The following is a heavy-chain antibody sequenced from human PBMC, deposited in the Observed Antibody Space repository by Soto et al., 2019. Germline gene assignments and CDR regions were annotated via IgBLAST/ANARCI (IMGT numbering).Heavy chain of an antibody. CDR3: ARRGSRLSVAVAAFDY. V-gene: IGHV4-59*05. CDR1: GGSISSYY. CDR2: ISYSGST. J-gene: IGHJ4*02. Sequence: SETLSLTCTVSGGSISSYYWSWIRQPPGTGLEWIGGISYSGSTYYNPSLKSRITISVDTSKNHFSLKLTSVTAADTAVYFCARRGSRLSVAVAAFDYWSQGTLVTV. D-gene: IGHD6-19*01.